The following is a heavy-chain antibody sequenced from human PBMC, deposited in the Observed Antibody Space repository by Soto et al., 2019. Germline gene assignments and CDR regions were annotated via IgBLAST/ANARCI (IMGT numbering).Heavy chain of an antibody. D-gene: IGHD3-10*01. CDR3: ARAVTWGLDV. V-gene: IGHV3-48*02. CDR1: GFTFSLYS. CDR2: ISRSSTGI. J-gene: IGHJ6*02. Sequence: EVQLVESGGGLVKPGGSLRLSSAASGFTFSLYSMSWVRQAPGKGLEWVSYISRSSTGIHYADSVKGRFTISRDDATNSMHLQMNSLRDGDTAVYYCARAVTWGLDVWGQGTTVSISS.